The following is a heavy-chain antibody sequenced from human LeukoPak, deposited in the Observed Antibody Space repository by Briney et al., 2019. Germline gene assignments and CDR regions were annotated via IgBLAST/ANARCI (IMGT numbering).Heavy chain of an antibody. CDR3: ATGVVPAATAYYYMDV. J-gene: IGHJ6*03. CDR2: FDPEDGET. Sequence: ASVEVSCKVSGYTLTELSMHWVRQAPGKGLEWMGGFDPEDGETIYAQKFQGRVTMTEDTSTDTAYMELSSLRSEDTAVYYWATGVVPAATAYYYMDVWGKGTTVTVSS. V-gene: IGHV1-24*01. D-gene: IGHD2-2*01. CDR1: GYTLTELS.